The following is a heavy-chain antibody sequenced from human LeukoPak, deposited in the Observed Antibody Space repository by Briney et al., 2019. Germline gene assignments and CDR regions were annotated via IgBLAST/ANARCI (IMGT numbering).Heavy chain of an antibody. CDR1: GGSISSGGYY. J-gene: IGHJ4*02. D-gene: IGHD5-12*01. CDR2: VYYGGST. V-gene: IGHV4-31*03. Sequence: SQTLSLTCTVSGGSISSGGYYWSWIRQHPGKGLEWIGFVYYGGSTYYNPSLKSRVTISVDTSKNQFSLKLSSVTAADTAVYYCARADGYSGYDSATGRHFDYWGQGTLVTVSS. CDR3: ARADGYSGYDSATGRHFDY.